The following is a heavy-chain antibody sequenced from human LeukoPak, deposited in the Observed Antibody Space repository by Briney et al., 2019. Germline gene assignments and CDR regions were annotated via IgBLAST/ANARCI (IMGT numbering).Heavy chain of an antibody. J-gene: IGHJ4*02. D-gene: IGHD3-22*01. Sequence: SETLSLTCTVSGVSISRYYGSWIRQPPGKGLEWIGYISYSGSTKYNPSLMSRVTISVDTSKNQFSLKLSSATAADTAVYYCARLDYYHFDYWGQGTVVTVSS. CDR1: GVSISRYY. CDR2: ISYSGST. V-gene: IGHV4-59*01. CDR3: ARLDYYHFDY.